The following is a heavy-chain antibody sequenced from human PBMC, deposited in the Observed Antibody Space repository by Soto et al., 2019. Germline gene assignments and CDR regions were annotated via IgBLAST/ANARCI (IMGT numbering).Heavy chain of an antibody. CDR2: ISYDGSNK. CDR3: ARDKGQNYLDY. CDR1: GFTFSSYA. Sequence: QVQLVESGGGVVQPGRSLRLSCAASGFTFSSYAMHWVRQAPGKGREWVAVISYDGSNKYYADSVKGRFTISRDNSKNTLYLQMNSLRAEDTAVYYCARDKGQNYLDYWGQGTLVTVSS. V-gene: IGHV3-30-3*01. J-gene: IGHJ4*02.